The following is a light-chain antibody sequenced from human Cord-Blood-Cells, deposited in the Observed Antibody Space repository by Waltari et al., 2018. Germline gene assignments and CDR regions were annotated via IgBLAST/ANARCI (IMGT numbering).Light chain of an antibody. J-gene: IGKJ1*01. Sequence: DIQMTQFPSSLSASVGDRVTITCRARQGIRNYLAWYQQKPGKVPKILIYAASTLQSGVPSRFIGRGSGTDFTLTITTLQPEEVATYYCQKYNSSPWTFGQGTKVEIK. V-gene: IGKV1-27*01. CDR3: QKYNSSPWT. CDR1: QGIRNY. CDR2: AAS.